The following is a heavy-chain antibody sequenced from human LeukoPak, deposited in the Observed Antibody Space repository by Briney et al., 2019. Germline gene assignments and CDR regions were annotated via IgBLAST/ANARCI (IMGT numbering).Heavy chain of an antibody. Sequence: GRSLRLSCAASGFTFSSYGMHWVRQAPGKGLEWVAVISYDGSNKYYADSVKGRFTISRDNAKNSLYLQMNSLRAEDTAVYYCAELGITMIGGVWGKGTSVTVSS. V-gene: IGHV3-30*18. J-gene: IGHJ6*04. CDR3: AELGITMIGGV. CDR1: GFTFSSYG. CDR2: ISYDGSNK. D-gene: IGHD3-10*02.